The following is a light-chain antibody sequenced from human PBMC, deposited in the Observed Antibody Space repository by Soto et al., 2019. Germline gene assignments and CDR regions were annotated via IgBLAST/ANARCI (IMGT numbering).Light chain of an antibody. CDR1: SSDVGGYNY. J-gene: IGLJ2*01. CDR2: EVS. V-gene: IGLV2-14*01. Sequence: QSVLTQPASVSGSPGQSITISCTGTSSDVGGYNYVSWYQQHPGKAPKLMIYEVSNRPSGVSNRFSGSKSANTASLTISGLQAEDEADYFCTSYTSTNTLVLFGGGTKLTVL. CDR3: TSYTSTNTLVL.